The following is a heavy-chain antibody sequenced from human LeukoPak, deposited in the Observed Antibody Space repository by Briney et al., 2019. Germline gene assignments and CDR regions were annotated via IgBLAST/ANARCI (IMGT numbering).Heavy chain of an antibody. CDR2: INHSGST. Sequence: PSETLSLTCAVYGGSFSGYYWSWIRQPPGKGLEWIGEINHSGSTNYNPSLKSRVTISVDTSKNQFSLKLSSVTAADTAVYYCAGRPPPYSSSWFYYYYMDVWGKGTTVTVSS. CDR1: GGSFSGYY. V-gene: IGHV4-34*01. D-gene: IGHD6-13*01. CDR3: AGRPPPYSSSWFYYYYMDV. J-gene: IGHJ6*03.